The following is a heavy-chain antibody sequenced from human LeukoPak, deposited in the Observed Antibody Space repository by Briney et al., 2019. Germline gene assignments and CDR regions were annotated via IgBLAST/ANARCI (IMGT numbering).Heavy chain of an antibody. J-gene: IGHJ4*02. CDR1: GGSISSSSYY. CDR2: IYYSGST. Sequence: SETLSLTCTVSGGSISSSSYYWGWIRQPPGKGLEWIGSIYYSGSTYYNPSLKSRVTISVDTSKNQFSLKLSSVTAADTAVYYCARTEGLHSSGWYYFDYWGQGTLVTVSS. D-gene: IGHD6-19*01. CDR3: ARTEGLHSSGWYYFDY. V-gene: IGHV4-39*07.